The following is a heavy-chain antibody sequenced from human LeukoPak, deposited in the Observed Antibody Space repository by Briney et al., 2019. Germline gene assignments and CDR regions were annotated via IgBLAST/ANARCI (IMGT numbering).Heavy chain of an antibody. CDR3: AREGEDGDYTFDY. J-gene: IGHJ4*02. D-gene: IGHD4-17*01. CDR1: GGSLSSYY. CDR2: IYYSGST. Sequence: KPSETLSLTCTVSGGSLSSYYWSWIRQPPGKGLEWIGYIYYSGSTNYNPSLKSRVTISVDTSKNQFSLKLSSVTAADTAVYYCAREGEDGDYTFDYWGKGTLVTVSS. V-gene: IGHV4-59*01.